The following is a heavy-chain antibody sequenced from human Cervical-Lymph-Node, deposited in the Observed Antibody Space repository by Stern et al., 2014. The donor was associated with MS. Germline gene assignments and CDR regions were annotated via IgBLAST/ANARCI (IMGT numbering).Heavy chain of an antibody. V-gene: IGHV3-11*01. Sequence: VQLVESGGGLVKPGGSLRLSCVASGFTFSDHYMSWIRQTPGKGLERISYISGSGASTHYADSVKGRFTISRDNANNSVYLQMTSLRAEDTAIYYCARGSGAFDNWGLGIRVTVSS. CDR2: ISGSGAST. CDR3: ARGSGAFDN. CDR1: GFTFSDHY. J-gene: IGHJ4*02.